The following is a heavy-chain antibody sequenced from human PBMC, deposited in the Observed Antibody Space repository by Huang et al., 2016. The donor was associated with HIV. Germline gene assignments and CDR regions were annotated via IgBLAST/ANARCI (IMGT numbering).Heavy chain of an antibody. J-gene: IGHJ5*02. CDR2: IYPGDSDT. D-gene: IGHD4-17*01. V-gene: IGHV5-51*01. CDR3: ARHDGARPGWVDN. CDR1: GYMFTKYW. Sequence: EVQLVQSGAEVKKPGESLKISCKGSGYMFTKYWIGWVRQMPGKGREWMGIIYPGDSDTRYSPAFQGQATISADKSITTAYLQWSSLKASDTAIYYCARHDGARPGWVDNWGQGTLVTVSS.